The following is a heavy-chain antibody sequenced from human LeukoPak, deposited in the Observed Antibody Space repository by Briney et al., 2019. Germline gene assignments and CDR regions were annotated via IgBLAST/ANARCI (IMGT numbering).Heavy chain of an antibody. CDR2: IKKDGSEK. J-gene: IGHJ4*02. CDR3: ARDSATTDFDY. D-gene: IGHD1-14*01. V-gene: IGHV3-7*01. CDR1: GFTFSSYW. Sequence: GGSLRLSCAASGFTFSSYWMSWVRQAPGKGLEGVANIKKDGSEKYYVDSVKDRFAISRDNAKNSLYLQMNSLRAEDTAVYYCARDSATTDFDYWGQGSLVTVSS.